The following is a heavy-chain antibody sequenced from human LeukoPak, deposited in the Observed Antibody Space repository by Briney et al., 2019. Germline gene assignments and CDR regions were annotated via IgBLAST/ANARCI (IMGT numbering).Heavy chain of an antibody. CDR1: GVSISSYY. V-gene: IGHV4-59*12. CDR3: ARGLLFSWFDP. Sequence: SETLSLTCSVSGVSISSYYWSWIRQPPGKGLEWIGYIYYSGSTHYNPSLKSRVTISVDTSKNQFSLKLSSVTAADTAVYYCARGLLFSWFDPWGQGTLVTVSS. J-gene: IGHJ5*02. D-gene: IGHD2-21*02. CDR2: IYYSGST.